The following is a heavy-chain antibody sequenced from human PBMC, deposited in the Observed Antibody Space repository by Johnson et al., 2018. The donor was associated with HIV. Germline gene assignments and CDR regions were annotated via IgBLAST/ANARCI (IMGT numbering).Heavy chain of an antibody. CDR1: GFTFNTYW. V-gene: IGHV3-7*01. CDR3: AKDRGTTRAFDI. D-gene: IGHD2/OR15-2a*01. CDR2: INQDGSEK. Sequence: VQLVESGGGLVQPGGSLSLSCAASGFTFNTYWMTWVRQAPGNGLEWVANINQDGSEKFFVDSVKGRFTLSRDNAKKTLYLQMNSLRAEDTAVYYCAKDRGTTRAFDIWGQGTMVTVSS. J-gene: IGHJ3*02.